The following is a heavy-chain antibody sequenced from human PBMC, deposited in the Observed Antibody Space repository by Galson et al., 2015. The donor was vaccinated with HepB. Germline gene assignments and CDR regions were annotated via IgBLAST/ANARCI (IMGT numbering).Heavy chain of an antibody. CDR3: ARGSGCSGGSCYLQYGMDV. CDR2: INPNSGGT. D-gene: IGHD2-15*01. Sequence: SVKVSCKASGYTFTGYYMHWVRQAPGQGLEWMGWINPNSGGTNYAQKFQGWVTMTRDTSISTAYMELSRLRSDDTAVYYCARGSGCSGGSCYLQYGMDVWGQGTTVTVSS. CDR1: GYTFTGYY. V-gene: IGHV1-2*04. J-gene: IGHJ6*02.